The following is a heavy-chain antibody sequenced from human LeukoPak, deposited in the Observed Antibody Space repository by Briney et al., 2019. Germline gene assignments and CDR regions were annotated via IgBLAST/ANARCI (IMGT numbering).Heavy chain of an antibody. CDR1: GYTFTSYG. D-gene: IGHD1-7*01. J-gene: IGHJ3*02. V-gene: IGHV1-18*01. Sequence: GASVKVSCKASGYTFTSYGISWVRQAPGQGLEWMGWISAYNGNTNYAQKLQGRVTMTTDTSTSTAYMELRSLRSEDTAVYYCARGFQLELRLRAAFDIWGQGTMVTVSS. CDR3: ARGFQLELRLRAAFDI. CDR2: ISAYNGNT.